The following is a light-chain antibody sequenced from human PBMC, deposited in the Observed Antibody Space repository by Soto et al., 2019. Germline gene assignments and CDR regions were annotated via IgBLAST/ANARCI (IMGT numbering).Light chain of an antibody. CDR3: LQYNGYYRT. Sequence: DIHMTQSPSTLSASVVDTVTITSRASQTISGWLAWYQQRPGKAPNLLIFDASTLESGVPSRFSGSGSGTTFTLTISSLQSDDFATYYCLQYNGYYRTFGQGTKVDIK. V-gene: IGKV1-5*01. CDR1: QTISGW. J-gene: IGKJ1*01. CDR2: DAS.